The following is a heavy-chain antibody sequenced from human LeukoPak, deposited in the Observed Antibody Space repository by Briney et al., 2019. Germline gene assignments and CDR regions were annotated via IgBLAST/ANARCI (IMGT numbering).Heavy chain of an antibody. CDR1: GFTFSSYA. V-gene: IGHV3-23*01. CDR3: AKVITYYYDSSGYYPPPFDY. D-gene: IGHD3-22*01. CDR2: ISGSGGST. J-gene: IGHJ4*02. Sequence: GGSLRLSCAASGFTFSSYAMSWVRQAPGKGLEWVSAISGSGGSTYYADSVKGRFTISRDNSKNTLYLQMNSLRAKDTAVYYCAKVITYYYDSSGYYPPPFDYWGQGTLVTVSS.